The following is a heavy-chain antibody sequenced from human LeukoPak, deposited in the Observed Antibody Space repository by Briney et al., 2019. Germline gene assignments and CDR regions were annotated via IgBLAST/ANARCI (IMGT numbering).Heavy chain of an antibody. V-gene: IGHV3-11*03. CDR2: ISSSSSYT. CDR3: ARGGGLDV. Sequence: GGSLRLSCAGSGFIFNNAWMSWIRQAPGKGLEWVSYISSSSSYTNYADSVKGRFTISRDNAKNSLYLQMSNLRAEDTAVYFCARGGGLDVWGQGATVTVSS. J-gene: IGHJ6*02. D-gene: IGHD3-16*01. CDR1: GFIFNNAW.